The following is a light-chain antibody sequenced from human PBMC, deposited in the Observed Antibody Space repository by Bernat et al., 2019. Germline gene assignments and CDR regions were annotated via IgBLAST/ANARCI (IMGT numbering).Light chain of an antibody. CDR3: QQYDTSSNT. V-gene: IGKV1-5*03. CDR1: QSISSW. J-gene: IGKJ1*01. Sequence: DIQMTQSPSTLSASVGDRVTITCHASQSISSWLAWYQQKPGKAPKLLIYEASKLQTGVPSRFSGSGSGTEFTLTISSLQPDDFATYHCQQYDTSSNTFDQGTKVEVK. CDR2: EAS.